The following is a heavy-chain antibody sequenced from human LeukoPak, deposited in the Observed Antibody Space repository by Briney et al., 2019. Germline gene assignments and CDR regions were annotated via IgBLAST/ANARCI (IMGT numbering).Heavy chain of an antibody. CDR3: ARGGSSWYDYFGD. CDR2: IYYSGCT. Sequence: PSETLFLTCTVPGDSISSSSYSWGWFRKPPGKGLEWLGRIYYSGCTHYKPSLNSRLTISVDTCKHQFSLTLIYVTAEVTAVYYFARGGSSWYDYFGDWGQGTLVTVPS. V-gene: IGHV4-39*01. CDR1: GDSISSSSYS. J-gene: IGHJ4*01. D-gene: IGHD6-13*01.